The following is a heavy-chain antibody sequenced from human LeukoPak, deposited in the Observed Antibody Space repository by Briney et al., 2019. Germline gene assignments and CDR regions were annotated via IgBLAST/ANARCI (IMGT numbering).Heavy chain of an antibody. CDR3: ARDRKTPGYSSVGYYYYGMDV. CDR1: GFTFSSYA. V-gene: IGHV3-23*01. J-gene: IGHJ6*02. Sequence: GGSLRLSCAASGFTFSSYAMSWVRQAPGKGLEWVSAISGSGGSTYYADSVKGRFTISRDNSKNTLYLQMNSLRAEDTAVYYCARDRKTPGYSSVGYYYYGMDVWGQGTTVTVSS. CDR2: ISGSGGST. D-gene: IGHD6-25*01.